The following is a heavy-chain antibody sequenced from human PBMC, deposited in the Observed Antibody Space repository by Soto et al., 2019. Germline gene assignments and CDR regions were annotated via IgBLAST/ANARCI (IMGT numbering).Heavy chain of an antibody. D-gene: IGHD3-9*01. J-gene: IGHJ4*02. CDR2: ISAYNGNT. Sequence: GASVKVSCKASCYTFTSYGISWVRQAPGQGLEWMGWISAYNGNTKYAQKLQGRVTMTTETSTSTAYMEQRSLRSDDTSVYYCARHRMHILTGYSDFDYWGQGTLVTVSS. CDR1: CYTFTSYG. V-gene: IGHV1-18*01. CDR3: ARHRMHILTGYSDFDY.